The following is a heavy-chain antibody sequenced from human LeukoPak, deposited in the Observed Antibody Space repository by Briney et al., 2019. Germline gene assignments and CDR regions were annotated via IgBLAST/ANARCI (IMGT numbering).Heavy chain of an antibody. CDR3: ARRASYDGTLFYFDY. J-gene: IGHJ4*02. V-gene: IGHV3-23*01. CDR1: GFTFSSYA. D-gene: IGHD3-22*01. CDR2: ISGGGGST. Sequence: GGSLRLSCAASGFTFSSYAMSWVRQAPGKGLEWVSTISGGGGSTYYADSVKGRFTISRDNSKNTLYLQMNSLRAEDTAVYYCARRASYDGTLFYFDYWGLGTLVTVSS.